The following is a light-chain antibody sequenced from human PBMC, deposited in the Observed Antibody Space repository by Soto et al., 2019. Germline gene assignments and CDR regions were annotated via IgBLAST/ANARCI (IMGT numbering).Light chain of an antibody. V-gene: IGLV1-44*01. CDR1: SSNIGSNA. CDR2: TNN. CDR3: AAWDDRLNALL. Sequence: QSVLTQPPSASGTPGQRVTISCSGASSNIGSNAVNWYQQLPGTAPQLLIYTNNERPSGVPDRFSGSKSGTSASLAITGLQSEDEADYHCAAWDDRLNALLFGGGTKLTVL. J-gene: IGLJ3*02.